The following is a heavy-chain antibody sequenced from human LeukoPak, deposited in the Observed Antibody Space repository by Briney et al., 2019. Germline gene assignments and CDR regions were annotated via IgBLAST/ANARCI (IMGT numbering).Heavy chain of an antibody. J-gene: IGHJ4*02. D-gene: IGHD6-19*01. CDR2: ISGSGGGT. Sequence: GGSLRLSCAASGFTFSSYAMSWVRQAPGKGLEWVSAISGSGGGTYYADSVKGRFTISRDNSKNTLYLQMNSLRAEDTAVYYCAKNARRAVAARTFDYWGQGTLVTVSS. CDR1: GFTFSSYA. V-gene: IGHV3-23*01. CDR3: AKNARRAVAARTFDY.